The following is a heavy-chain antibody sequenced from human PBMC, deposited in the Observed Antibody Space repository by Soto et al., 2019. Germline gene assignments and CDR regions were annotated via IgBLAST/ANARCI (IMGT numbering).Heavy chain of an antibody. J-gene: IGHJ4*02. CDR1: GGSISSYY. CDR3: AGEYYDFWSGYYQLDY. D-gene: IGHD3-3*01. V-gene: IGHV4-4*07. CDR2: IYTSGGT. Sequence: SETLSLTCTVSGGSISSYYWSWIRQPAGKGLEWIGRIYTSGGTNYNPSLKSRVTMSVDTSKNQFSLKLSSVTAADTAVYYCAGEYYDFWSGYYQLDYWGQGTLVTVS.